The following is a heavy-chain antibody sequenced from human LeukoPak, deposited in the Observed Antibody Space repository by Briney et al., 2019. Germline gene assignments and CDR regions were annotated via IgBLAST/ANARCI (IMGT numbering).Heavy chain of an antibody. CDR3: ARDPSDGTKAFDD. CDR1: GFTFNNYW. V-gene: IGHV3-23*01. J-gene: IGHJ4*02. Sequence: GGSLRLSCAASGFTFNNYWMKWVRQAPGRGLEWVSAISGSGSTHYADSVKGRFTISRDNSKNTLYLQMNSLRDEDTAVYYCARDPSDGTKAFDDWGQGTLVTVSS. CDR2: ISGSGST.